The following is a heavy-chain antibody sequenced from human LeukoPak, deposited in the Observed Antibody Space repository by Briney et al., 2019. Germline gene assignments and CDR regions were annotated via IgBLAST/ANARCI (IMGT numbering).Heavy chain of an antibody. CDR1: GGSINDYH. V-gene: IGHV4-59*01. Sequence: PSETLSLTCTVSGGSINDYHWSWIRHPPGKGLEWIGNSYYGGSTNYNPSLKSRVTISIDTSKNQFSLKLRSVTAADTAVYYCARAGRTSVLDYWGQGTLVTVSS. D-gene: IGHD1-14*01. CDR2: SYYGGST. CDR3: ARAGRTSVLDY. J-gene: IGHJ4*02.